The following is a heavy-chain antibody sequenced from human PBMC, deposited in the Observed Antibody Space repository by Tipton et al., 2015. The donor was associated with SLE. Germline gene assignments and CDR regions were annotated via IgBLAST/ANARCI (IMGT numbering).Heavy chain of an antibody. CDR1: GFTFSSYA. Sequence: SLRLSCAASGFTFSSYAIHWVRQAPGKGLEWVAFISYDGDDKYYADSVKGRFTVSRDNSMNMVSVQMNSLTPEDTAVYYCARETGYNSSWRLEYWGQGTLVTVSS. J-gene: IGHJ4*02. CDR2: ISYDGDDK. CDR3: ARETGYNSSWRLEY. V-gene: IGHV3-30*04. D-gene: IGHD6-13*01.